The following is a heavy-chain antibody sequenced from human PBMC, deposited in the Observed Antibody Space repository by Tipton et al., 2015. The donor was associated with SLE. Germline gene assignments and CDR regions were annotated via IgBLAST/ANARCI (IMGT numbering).Heavy chain of an antibody. CDR3: ARDRMVRGVASDH. D-gene: IGHD3-10*01. Sequence: SLRLSCAASGFTFSSYSMNWVRQAPGKGLEWVSYISSSSSTIYYADSVKGRFTFSRDNANDSVYLQMNSLRADDTGVYYCARDRMVRGVASDHWGQGTLVTVSS. J-gene: IGHJ4*02. CDR1: GFTFSSYS. CDR2: ISSSSSTI. V-gene: IGHV3-48*04.